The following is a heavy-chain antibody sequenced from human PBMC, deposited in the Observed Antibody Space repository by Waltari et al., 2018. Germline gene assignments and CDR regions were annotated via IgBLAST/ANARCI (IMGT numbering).Heavy chain of an antibody. CDR3: ASIGRLRTGRADAFDI. CDR1: GGSISSSSYY. V-gene: IGHV4-39*01. CDR2: IYYSGST. J-gene: IGHJ3*02. D-gene: IGHD7-27*01. Sequence: QLQLQESGPGLVKPSETLSLTCTVSGGSISSSSYYWGWIRQPPGKGLEWIGSIYYSGSTYYNPPLKSRVTISVDTSKNQFSLKLSSVTAADTAVYYCASIGRLRTGRADAFDIWGQGTMVTVSS.